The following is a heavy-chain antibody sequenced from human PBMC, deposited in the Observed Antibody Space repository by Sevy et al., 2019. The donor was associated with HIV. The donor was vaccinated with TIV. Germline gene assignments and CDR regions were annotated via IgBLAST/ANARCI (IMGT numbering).Heavy chain of an antibody. V-gene: IGHV1-69*13. CDR1: GGTFSSYA. J-gene: IGHJ6*02. Sequence: ASVKVSCKASGGTFSSYAISWVRQAPGQGLEWMGGIIPIFGTANYAQKFQGRVTITADESTSTAYMELSSLRSEDTVVYYCARDAITIFRRDYYYGMDVWGQGTTVTVSS. CDR2: IIPIFGTA. CDR3: ARDAITIFRRDYYYGMDV. D-gene: IGHD3-3*01.